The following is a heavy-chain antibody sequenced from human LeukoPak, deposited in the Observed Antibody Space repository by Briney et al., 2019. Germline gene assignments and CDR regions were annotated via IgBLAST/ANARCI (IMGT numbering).Heavy chain of an antibody. CDR1: GGTFSSYA. D-gene: IGHD1-26*01. CDR2: IIPIFGTA. Sequence: GASVKVSCKASGGTFSSYAISWVRQAPGQGLEWMGGIIPIFGTANYAQKFQGRVTITADESTSTAYMELSSLRSEDTAVYYCARVHRGGSYFADYYYYMDVWGKGTTVTISS. CDR3: ARVHRGGSYFADYYYYMDV. J-gene: IGHJ6*03. V-gene: IGHV1-69*01.